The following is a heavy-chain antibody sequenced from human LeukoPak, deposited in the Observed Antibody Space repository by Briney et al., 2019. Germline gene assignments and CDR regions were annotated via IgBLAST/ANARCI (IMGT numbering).Heavy chain of an antibody. D-gene: IGHD3-22*01. CDR1: GDSVSSQSAV. J-gene: IGHJ4*02. Sequence: SQTLSLTCAISGDSVSSQSAVWVWIRQSPSRGLEWLGRTYYRSKWFSDYAGSVQSRISINADTSKNQFSLQLNSVTPEDTAVYYCASSYYYDSSGTNFDYWGQGTLVTVSS. V-gene: IGHV6-1*01. CDR2: TYYRSKWFS. CDR3: ASSYYYDSSGTNFDY.